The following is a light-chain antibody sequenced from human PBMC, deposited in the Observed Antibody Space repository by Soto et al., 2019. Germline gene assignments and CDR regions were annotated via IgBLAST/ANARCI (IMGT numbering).Light chain of an antibody. J-gene: IGKJ5*01. V-gene: IGKV3-20*01. CDR3: QQYGSSLSIT. Sequence: VLTQSPGTLSLSLGERDTLSSRASQSVSSTHLAWYQQKPGQAPRLLIYGPSSRATGIPDRFSGSGSGTDFTLTISRLEPEDFAVYYCQQYGSSLSITFGQGTRLEIK. CDR2: GPS. CDR1: QSVSSTH.